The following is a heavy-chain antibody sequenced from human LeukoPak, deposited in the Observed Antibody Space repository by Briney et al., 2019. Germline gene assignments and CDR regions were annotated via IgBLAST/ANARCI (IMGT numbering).Heavy chain of an antibody. CDR3: ARDWGAYYHFFDY. J-gene: IGHJ4*02. CDR2: IKQDGSER. CDR1: GFSMSVYW. Sequence: GGSLRLSCEASGFSMSVYWMSWVRQAPGKGLEWVGNIKQDGSERNYVDSVKGRFAISRDNAKKSLYLQMDSLRAEDAAVYYCARDWGAYYHFFDYWGQGTLVTVSS. D-gene: IGHD3-22*01. V-gene: IGHV3-7*01.